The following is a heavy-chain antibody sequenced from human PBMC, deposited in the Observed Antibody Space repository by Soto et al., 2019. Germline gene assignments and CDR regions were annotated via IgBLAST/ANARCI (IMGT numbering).Heavy chain of an antibody. V-gene: IGHV3-30-3*01. CDR2: ISYDGSNK. CDR3: ARDKRDLRFLEWSDYYDY. Sequence: QVQLVESGGGVVQPGRSLRLSCAASGFTFSSYAMQWVRQAPGKGLEWVAVISYDGSNKYYADSVKGRFTISRDNSKNTLYMQMNSLRAEDTAVYYCARDKRDLRFLEWSDYYDYWGQGSLVTVSS. CDR1: GFTFSSYA. J-gene: IGHJ4*02. D-gene: IGHD3-3*01.